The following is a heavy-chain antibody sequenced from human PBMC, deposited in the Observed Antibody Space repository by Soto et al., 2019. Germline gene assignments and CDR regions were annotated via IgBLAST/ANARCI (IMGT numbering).Heavy chain of an antibody. D-gene: IGHD1-26*01. CDR1: GFTFSSYA. CDR3: ARDPPDNDFLPVTGGVDY. CDR2: ISYDGSNK. Sequence: GGSLRLSCAASGFTFSSYAMHWVRQAPGKGLEWVAVISYDGSNKYYADSVKGRFTISRDNSKNTLYLQMNSLRAEDTAVYYCARDPPDNDFLPVTGGVDYWGQGTLVTVSS. J-gene: IGHJ4*02. V-gene: IGHV3-30-3*01.